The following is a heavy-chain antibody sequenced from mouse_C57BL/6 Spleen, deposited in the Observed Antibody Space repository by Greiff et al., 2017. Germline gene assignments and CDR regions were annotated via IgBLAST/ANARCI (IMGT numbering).Heavy chain of an antibody. Sequence: QVQLQQSGAELVRPGTSVKVSCKASGYAFTNYLLEWVKQRPGQGLEWIVVINPGSGGTNYNEKFKGKATLTADKSSSTAYMQLSSLTSEDAAVYVGASDPGSSQPHYYAMDYWGQGTSVTVSS. CDR2: INPGSGGT. D-gene: IGHD1-1*01. CDR3: ASDPGSSQPHYYAMDY. V-gene: IGHV1-54*01. J-gene: IGHJ4*01. CDR1: GYAFTNYL.